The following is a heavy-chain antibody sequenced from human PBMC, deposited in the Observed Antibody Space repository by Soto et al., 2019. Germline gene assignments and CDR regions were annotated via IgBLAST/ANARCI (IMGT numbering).Heavy chain of an antibody. CDR1: GGSFTSNNW. J-gene: IGHJ4*02. Sequence: PSETLSLTCAVSGGSFTSNNWWTWVRQPPGQGLEWIGEIYRTGSTNYNPSLKSRVTISLDKSENQFSQKVTSLTAADTAVYYCASRDPGTSVDYWGQGTLVTVS. CDR2: IYRTGST. CDR3: ASRDPGTSVDY. D-gene: IGHD1-7*01. V-gene: IGHV4-4*02.